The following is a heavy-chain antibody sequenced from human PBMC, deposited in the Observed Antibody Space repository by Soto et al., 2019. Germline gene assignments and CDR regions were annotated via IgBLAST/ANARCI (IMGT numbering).Heavy chain of an antibody. CDR3: AKDQSVGGPVPSFDP. J-gene: IGHJ5*02. Sequence: GGSLRLSCAASGFTFSSYGMHWVRQAPGKGLEWVAVISYDGSNKYYADSVKGRFTISRDNSKNTLYLQMNSLRAEDTAVYYCAKDQSVGGPVPSFDPWGQGTLVIVS. V-gene: IGHV3-30*18. CDR2: ISYDGSNK. CDR1: GFTFSSYG. D-gene: IGHD3-16*01.